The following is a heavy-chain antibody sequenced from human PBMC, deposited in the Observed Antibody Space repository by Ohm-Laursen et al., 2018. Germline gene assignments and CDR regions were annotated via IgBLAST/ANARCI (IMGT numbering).Heavy chain of an antibody. V-gene: IGHV3-23*01. J-gene: IGHJ2*01. CDR2: IIDSGEST. Sequence: SLRLSCAASGFTFSNYAMSWVRQAPGKGLEWVLGIIDSGESTYYADSVKGRFTISRDNSKNTLYLQMNSLRGEDTAVYYCARRTSHWYFDLWGRGTLVTVSS. CDR3: ARRTSHWYFDL. D-gene: IGHD1-1*01. CDR1: GFTFSNYA.